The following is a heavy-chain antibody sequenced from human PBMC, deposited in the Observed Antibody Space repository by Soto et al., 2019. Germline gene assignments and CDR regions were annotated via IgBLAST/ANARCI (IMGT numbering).Heavy chain of an antibody. Sequence: GGSLRLSCATSGLTFSNYAMSWVRQAPGGGLEWVSSMSGSSSTTYYADSVRGRFTISRDRSKNTLYLQMSSLRAEDTALYYCAKNQERELPRVIDFWGQGTLVTVSS. J-gene: IGHJ4*02. CDR2: MSGSSSTT. V-gene: IGHV3-23*01. D-gene: IGHD1-7*01. CDR3: AKNQERELPRVIDF. CDR1: GLTFSNYA.